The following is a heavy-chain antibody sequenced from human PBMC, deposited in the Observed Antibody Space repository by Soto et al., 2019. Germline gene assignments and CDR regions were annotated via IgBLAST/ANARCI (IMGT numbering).Heavy chain of an antibody. J-gene: IGHJ4*02. Sequence: GGSLRLSCAASGFTFSNYAVSWVRQAPGKGLEWVSAITGSGSTYYADSVKGRFTISRDNSKNTLYLQMNSLRAEDTAVYYCAKDGYGDYRYWGQGTLVTVSS. CDR1: GFTFSNYA. D-gene: IGHD4-17*01. CDR3: AKDGYGDYRY. CDR2: ITGSGST. V-gene: IGHV3-23*01.